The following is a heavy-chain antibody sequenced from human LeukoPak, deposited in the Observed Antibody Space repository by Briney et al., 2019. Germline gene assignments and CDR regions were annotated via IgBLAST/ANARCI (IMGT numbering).Heavy chain of an antibody. V-gene: IGHV4-38-2*02. D-gene: IGHD2-2*01. CDR3: ARDQSGFVVVPAAIPFDY. Sequence: SETLSLTCTVSGYSISSGYYWGWIRQPPGKGLEWIGSIYHSGSTYYNPSLKSRVTISVDTSKNQFSLKLSSVTAADTAVYYCARDQSGFVVVPAAIPFDYWGQGTLVTVSS. CDR2: IYHSGST. J-gene: IGHJ4*02. CDR1: GYSISSGYY.